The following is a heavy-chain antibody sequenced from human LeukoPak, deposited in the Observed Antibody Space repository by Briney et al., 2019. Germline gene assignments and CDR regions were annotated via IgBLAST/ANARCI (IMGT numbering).Heavy chain of an antibody. CDR2: ISGSSSYI. CDR1: GFTFSNSS. D-gene: IGHD6-13*01. CDR3: ARDGPRIVAAGTSH. V-gene: IGHV3-21*01. J-gene: IGHJ4*02. Sequence: GGSLRLSCAASGFTFSNSSMNWVRQAPGKGLEWVSSISGSSSYIYYADSVKGRFTISRDSAKNSLYLQMNSLRVEDTAVYYCARDGPRIVAAGTSHWGQGILVTVSS.